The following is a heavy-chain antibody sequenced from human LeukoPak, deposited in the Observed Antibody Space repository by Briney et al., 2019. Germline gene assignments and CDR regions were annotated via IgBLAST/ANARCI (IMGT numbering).Heavy chain of an antibody. CDR3: SRHSITISGVVLSFPNWFDT. V-gene: IGHV4-4*07. CDR2: IYTTGVT. D-gene: IGHD3-3*01. CDR1: GDSINSYC. J-gene: IGHJ5*02. Sequence: SETLSLSCSVSGDSINSYCRSWIRQPAGKGLEFIGRIYTTGVTNYNPSLKSRVSMSVDTSQNQFSLELRSVTAADTAVYFCSRHSITISGVVLSFPNWFDTWGQGTLVTVSS.